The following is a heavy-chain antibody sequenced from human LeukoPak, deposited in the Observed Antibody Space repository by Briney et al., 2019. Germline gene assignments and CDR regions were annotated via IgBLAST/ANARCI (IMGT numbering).Heavy chain of an antibody. J-gene: IGHJ4*02. CDR2: ISGSGGST. Sequence: GGSLRLSCAASGFTFSSYAMSWVRQAPGKGLEWVSAISGSGGSTYYADSVKGRFTISRDNSKNTLYLQMNSLRAEDTAVYYCAKDRIFSSGSKNFDSWGQGTLVTVSS. D-gene: IGHD5-18*01. CDR3: AKDRIFSSGSKNFDS. V-gene: IGHV3-23*01. CDR1: GFTFSSYA.